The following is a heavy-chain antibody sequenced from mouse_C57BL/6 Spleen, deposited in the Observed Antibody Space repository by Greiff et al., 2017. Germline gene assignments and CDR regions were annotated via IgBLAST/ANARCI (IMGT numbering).Heavy chain of an antibody. J-gene: IGHJ1*03. V-gene: IGHV5-6*01. CDR3: ASHPDGYSSSDEYFDV. Sequence: EVKVVESGGDLVKPGGSLKLSCAASGFTFSSYGMSWVRQTPDKRLEWVATISSGGSYTYYPDSVKGRFTISRDNAKNTLYLQMSSLKSEDTAMYYCASHPDGYSSSDEYFDVWGTGTTVTVSS. D-gene: IGHD1-1*01. CDR1: GFTFSSYG. CDR2: ISSGGSYT.